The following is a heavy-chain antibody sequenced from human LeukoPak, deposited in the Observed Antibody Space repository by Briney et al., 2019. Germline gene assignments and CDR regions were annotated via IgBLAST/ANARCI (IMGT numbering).Heavy chain of an antibody. V-gene: IGHV1-69*13. CDR2: IIPIFGTA. CDR1: GGAFSSYA. CDR3: ARAVAAGTWAFDI. Sequence: GASVKVSCKASGGAFSSYAISWVRQAPGQGLEWMGGIIPIFGTANYAQKFQGRVTITADESTSTAYMELSSLRSEDTAVYYCARAVAAGTWAFDIWGQGTMVTVSS. D-gene: IGHD6-13*01. J-gene: IGHJ3*02.